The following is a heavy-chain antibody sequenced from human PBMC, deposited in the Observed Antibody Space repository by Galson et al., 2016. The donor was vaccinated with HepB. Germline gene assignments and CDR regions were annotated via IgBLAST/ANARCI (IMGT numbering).Heavy chain of an antibody. D-gene: IGHD4-23*01. V-gene: IGHV3-74*01. CDR2: INSDGTIS. CDR3: VRDHSVVPTTAYNWFDP. J-gene: IGHJ5*02. Sequence: SLRLSCAASGFAFSSHWMHWVRQDLGKGLVWVSRINSDGTISNYADSVKGRFTISRDNAKNTLYLQMNSLRAEDTAVYFCVRDHSVVPTTAYNWFDPWGRGTRDTVSS. CDR1: GFAFSSHW.